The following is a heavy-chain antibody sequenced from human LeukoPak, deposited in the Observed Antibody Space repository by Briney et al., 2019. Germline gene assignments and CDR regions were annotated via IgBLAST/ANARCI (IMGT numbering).Heavy chain of an antibody. V-gene: IGHV3-21*01. CDR3: ARDGRGDYCSGGSCLMFDP. CDR2: ISSSSSYI. CDR1: GFTFSSYW. Sequence: GGSLRLSCAASGFTFSSYWMNWVRQAPGKGLEWVSSISSSSSYIYYADSVKGRFTISRDNAKNSLFLQMNSLRVEDTAVYYCARDGRGDYCSGGSCLMFDPWGQGTLVTVSS. D-gene: IGHD2-15*01. J-gene: IGHJ5*02.